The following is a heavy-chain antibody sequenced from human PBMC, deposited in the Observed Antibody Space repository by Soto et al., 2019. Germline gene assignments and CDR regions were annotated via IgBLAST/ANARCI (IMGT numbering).Heavy chain of an antibody. V-gene: IGHV3-23*01. Sequence: PGGSLRLSCAASGFTFSDYAMGWVRQAPGKGLKWVSSIGGSGGSISYTDSVKGRFTISRDNSKNTLYLQMNSLRAEDTAVYYCAKKKTGSYPFDYWGQGTLVTVSS. CDR3: AKKKTGSYPFDY. D-gene: IGHD1-26*01. J-gene: IGHJ4*02. CDR2: IGGSGGSI. CDR1: GFTFSDYA.